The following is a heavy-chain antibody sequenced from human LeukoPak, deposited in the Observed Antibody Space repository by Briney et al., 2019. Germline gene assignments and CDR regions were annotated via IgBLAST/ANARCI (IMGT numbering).Heavy chain of an antibody. CDR2: IYSSGST. Sequence: PSETLSLTCTVSGGSISNYYWSWTRQPAGKGLEWIRRIYSSGSTNDNPALKSRVTMSVDTSKNQFPLKLSSVSAADTAVYYCAREEITAAGRSLDYWGQGTLVTVSS. D-gene: IGHD6-13*01. V-gene: IGHV4-4*07. CDR3: AREEITAAGRSLDY. CDR1: GGSISNYY. J-gene: IGHJ4*02.